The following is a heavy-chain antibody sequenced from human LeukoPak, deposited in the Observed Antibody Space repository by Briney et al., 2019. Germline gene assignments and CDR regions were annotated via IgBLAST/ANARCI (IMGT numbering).Heavy chain of an antibody. J-gene: IGHJ1*01. CDR3: ARDDTVSQH. D-gene: IGHD4-11*01. CDR1: GFTFGVYS. Sequence: GESLRLSCAASGFTFGVYSMSWVRQAPGKGLEWVSYISTGGGSTKYADSVKGRFTISRDNSNNYLYLQMDSLRGEDAAVYFCARDDTVSQHWGQGTLVTASS. CDR2: ISTGGGST. V-gene: IGHV3-11*05.